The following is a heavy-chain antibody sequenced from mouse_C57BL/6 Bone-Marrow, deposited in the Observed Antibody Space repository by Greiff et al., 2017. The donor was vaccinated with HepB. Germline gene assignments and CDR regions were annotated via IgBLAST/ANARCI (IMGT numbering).Heavy chain of an antibody. CDR2: ISSGSSTI. Sequence: EVKLMESGGGLVKPGGSLKLSCAASGFTFSDYGLHWVRPAPEKGLEWVAYISSGSSTIYSADTVKGRFTISRDNAKNTLFLQMTSLRSEDTAMDYCARPMIRAWFAYWGQGTLVTVSA. V-gene: IGHV5-17*01. CDR1: GFTFSDYG. CDR3: ARPMIRAWFAY. J-gene: IGHJ3*01. D-gene: IGHD2-4*01.